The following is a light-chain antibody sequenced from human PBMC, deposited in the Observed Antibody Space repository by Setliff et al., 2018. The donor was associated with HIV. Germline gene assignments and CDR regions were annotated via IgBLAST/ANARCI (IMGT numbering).Light chain of an antibody. CDR1: SSDVGSYNL. V-gene: IGLV2-23*01. CDR2: EGS. Sequence: SAQTQPVSVSGSPGQSVTISCTGTSSDVGSYNLVSWYKQHPGKVPKLMLYEGSKRPSEVSNRFSGSKSGNTATLTISGLLAEDEADYYCCSYAGHYSYVFGTGTKVTVL. CDR3: CSYAGHYSYV. J-gene: IGLJ1*01.